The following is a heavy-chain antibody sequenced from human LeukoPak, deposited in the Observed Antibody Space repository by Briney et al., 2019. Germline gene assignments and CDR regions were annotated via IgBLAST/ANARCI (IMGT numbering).Heavy chain of an antibody. CDR1: GGTFSSYA. D-gene: IGHD6-13*01. Sequence: ASVKVSCKASGGTFSSYAISWVRQAPGQGLEWMGGIIPIFGTANYAQKFQGRVTIITDESTSTAYMELSSLRSEDTAVYYCARGASSSSWYFLYWGQGTLVTVSS. CDR2: IIPIFGTA. J-gene: IGHJ4*02. CDR3: ARGASSSSWYFLY. V-gene: IGHV1-69*05.